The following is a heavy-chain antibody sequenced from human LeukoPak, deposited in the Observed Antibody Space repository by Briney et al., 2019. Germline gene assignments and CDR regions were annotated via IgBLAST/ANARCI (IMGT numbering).Heavy chain of an antibody. CDR1: GFTFSSYS. CDR3: ARQPGYSSSWYPLHFDY. V-gene: IGHV3-21*04. Sequence: PGGSLRLSCAASGFTFSSYSMNWVRQAPGKGLEWVSSISSSSSYIYYADSVKGRFTISRDNAKNSLYLQMNSLRAEDTAVYYCARQPGYSSSWYPLHFDYWGQGTLVTVSS. CDR2: ISSSSSYI. D-gene: IGHD6-13*01. J-gene: IGHJ4*02.